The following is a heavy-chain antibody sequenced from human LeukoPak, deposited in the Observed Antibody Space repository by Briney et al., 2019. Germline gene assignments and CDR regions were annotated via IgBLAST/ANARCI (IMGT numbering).Heavy chain of an antibody. J-gene: IGHJ5*02. CDR2: IIPILGTA. V-gene: IGHV1-69*01. CDR3: ARDPKPTVTTFNWFDP. CDR1: GGTFSSYA. Sequence: SVKVSCKASGGTFSSYAISWVRQAPGQGLEWMGGIIPILGTANYAQKFQGRVTITADESTSTAYMELSSLRSEDTAVYYCARDPKPTVTTFNWFDPWGQGTLVTVSS. D-gene: IGHD4-17*01.